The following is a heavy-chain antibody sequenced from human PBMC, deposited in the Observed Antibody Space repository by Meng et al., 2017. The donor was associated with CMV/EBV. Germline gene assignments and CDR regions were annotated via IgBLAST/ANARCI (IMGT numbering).Heavy chain of an antibody. CDR2: ISGSGGST. Sequence: SSAATGLTFSSYTMSWVSQAPGKGQEWVSAISGSGGSTYYADSVKGRFTISRDNSKNTLYLQMNSLRAEDTAVYYCAQNQGEGEFDYWGQGTLVTVSS. J-gene: IGHJ4*02. CDR3: AQNQGEGEFDY. V-gene: IGHV3-23*01. CDR1: GLTFSSYT. D-gene: IGHD1-14*01.